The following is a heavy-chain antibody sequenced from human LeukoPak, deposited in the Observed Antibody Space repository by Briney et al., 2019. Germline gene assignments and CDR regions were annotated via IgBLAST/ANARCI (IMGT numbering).Heavy chain of an antibody. V-gene: IGHV4-59*01. CDR3: ARVHEGSSGWYRVIDY. J-gene: IGHJ4*02. CDR1: GGSIRTYY. D-gene: IGHD6-19*01. CDR2: ISYSGST. Sequence: SETLSLTCIVSGGSIRTYYWSWIRQPPGKGLEWIGYISYSGSTNYNPSPKSRVTISVDTFKNQFSLKLSSVTAADTAVYYCARVHEGSSGWYRVIDYWGQGTLVTVSS.